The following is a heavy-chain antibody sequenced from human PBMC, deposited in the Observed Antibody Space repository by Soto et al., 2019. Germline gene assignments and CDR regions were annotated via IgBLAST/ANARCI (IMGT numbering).Heavy chain of an antibody. Sequence: QVQLVQSGAEVKKPGASVKVSCKASGYTFTGYYMHWVRQAPGQGLEWMGWINPNSGGTNYAQKFQGWVTMTRDTSISTAYMELSRLRSDVTAVYYCAREVESGSSLYYMDVCGKGTTVTVSS. D-gene: IGHD5-12*01. J-gene: IGHJ6*03. V-gene: IGHV1-2*04. CDR3: AREVESGSSLYYMDV. CDR1: GYTFTGYY. CDR2: INPNSGGT.